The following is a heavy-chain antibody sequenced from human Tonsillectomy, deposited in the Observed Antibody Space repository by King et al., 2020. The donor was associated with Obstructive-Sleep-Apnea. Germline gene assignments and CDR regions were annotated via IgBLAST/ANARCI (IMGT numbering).Heavy chain of an antibody. CDR1: GYKFTGCW. J-gene: IGHJ2*01. V-gene: IGHV5-51*01. CDR2: IFPDDSET. D-gene: IGHD2-8*01. CDR3: VRRKWAWFFDL. Sequence: QLVQSGAEVKKPGESLKISCKFSGYKFTGCWIGWVRQMPGKGLEWMGIIFPDDSETRYNPSFQGQVTISADKSITTAYLQWSSLKASDTAIYYCVRRKWAWFFDLWGRGTLLTVYS.